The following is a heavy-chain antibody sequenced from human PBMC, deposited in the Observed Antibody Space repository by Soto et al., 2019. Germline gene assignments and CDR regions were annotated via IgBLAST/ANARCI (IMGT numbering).Heavy chain of an antibody. Sequence: PGGSLRLSCAASGFTFSSYSMNWVRQAPGKGLEWVSYISSSSSTIYYAGSVKGRFTISRDNAKNSLYLQMNSLRAEDTAVYYCAGETGLLWFGDQAPFDIWGKGTMVPVSS. J-gene: IGHJ3*02. D-gene: IGHD3-10*01. V-gene: IGHV3-48*04. CDR2: ISSSSSTI. CDR3: AGETGLLWFGDQAPFDI. CDR1: GFTFSSYS.